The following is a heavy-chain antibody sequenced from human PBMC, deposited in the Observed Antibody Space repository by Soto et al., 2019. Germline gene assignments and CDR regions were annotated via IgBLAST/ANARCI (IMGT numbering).Heavy chain of an antibody. CDR3: AADATDSRTFDI. CDR1: GFTFTSSA. Sequence: ASVKVSCKASGFTFTSSAVQWVRQARGQRLEWIGWIVVGSGNTNYAQKFQERVTITRDMSTSTAYMELSSLRSEDTAVYYCAADATDSRTFDIWGQGTMVTVSS. CDR2: IVVGSGNT. V-gene: IGHV1-58*01. D-gene: IGHD1-1*01. J-gene: IGHJ3*02.